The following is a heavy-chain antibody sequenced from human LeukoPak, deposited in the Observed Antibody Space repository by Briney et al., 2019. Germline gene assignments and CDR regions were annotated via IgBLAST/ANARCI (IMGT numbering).Heavy chain of an antibody. Sequence: GGSLRLSCAASGFTFSSYSMNWVRQAPGKGLEWVSYISSSSSTIYYADSVKGRFTISRDNAKNSLSLQMNSLRDEDTAVYYCARRYSSSWWHLDYWGQGTLVTVSP. V-gene: IGHV3-48*02. D-gene: IGHD6-13*01. J-gene: IGHJ4*02. CDR1: GFTFSSYS. CDR2: ISSSSSTI. CDR3: ARRYSSSWWHLDY.